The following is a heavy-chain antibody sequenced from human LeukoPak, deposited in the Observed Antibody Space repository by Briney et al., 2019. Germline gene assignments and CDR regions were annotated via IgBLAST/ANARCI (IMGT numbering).Heavy chain of an antibody. D-gene: IGHD6-13*01. J-gene: IGHJ4*02. CDR2: IYSGGST. V-gene: IGHV3-66*01. Sequence: PGGSLRLSCAASGFTVSSNYMSWVRQAPGKGLEWVSVIYSGGSTYYADSVKGRFTISRDNSKNTLYLQMNSLRAEDTAVYYCARTDSSSWIRPEYYFDYWGQGTLVTVSS. CDR3: ARTDSSSWIRPEYYFDY. CDR1: GFTVSSNY.